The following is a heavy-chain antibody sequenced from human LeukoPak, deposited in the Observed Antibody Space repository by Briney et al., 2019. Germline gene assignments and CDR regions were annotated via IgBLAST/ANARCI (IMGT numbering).Heavy chain of an antibody. CDR1: GGSFSGYY. CDR2: INHSGST. J-gene: IGHJ4*02. CDR3: ARVSDIVVVPAAIDY. Sequence: SETLSLTCAVYGGSFSGYYWSWIRQSPGKGLEWIGEINHSGSTNYNPSLKSRVTISVDTSKNQFSLKLSSVTAADTAVYYCARVSDIVVVPAAIDYWGQGTLVTVSS. D-gene: IGHD2-2*01. V-gene: IGHV4-34*01.